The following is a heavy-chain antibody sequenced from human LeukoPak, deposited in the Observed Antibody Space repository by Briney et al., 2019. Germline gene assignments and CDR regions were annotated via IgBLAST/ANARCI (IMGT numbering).Heavy chain of an antibody. Sequence: GGSLRLSCAASGFAFNTYAMSWIRQAPGKGLEWVSAIGGSDDGTYYADSVKGRFTISRDNSKNTLYLQMHSLRVEDTAVYYCPIADTGFDQWGQGTLVTGSS. J-gene: IGHJ4*02. CDR1: GFAFNTYA. V-gene: IGHV3-23*01. D-gene: IGHD1-1*01. CDR3: PIADTGFDQ. CDR2: IGGSDDGT.